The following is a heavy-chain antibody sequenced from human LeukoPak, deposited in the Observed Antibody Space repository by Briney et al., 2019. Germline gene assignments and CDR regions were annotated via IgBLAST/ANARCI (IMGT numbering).Heavy chain of an antibody. Sequence: PSETLSLTCQVSGGSISSFYWSWIRQPPGKGLEWIGSIYSSGSTNYNPSLKGRVTISVDTSKNHFSLKLRSVTAADTAMYNCVRHWDFWGQGTQVTVSS. J-gene: IGHJ4*02. CDR2: IYSSGST. CDR1: GGSISSFY. V-gene: IGHV4-59*08. CDR3: VRHWDF.